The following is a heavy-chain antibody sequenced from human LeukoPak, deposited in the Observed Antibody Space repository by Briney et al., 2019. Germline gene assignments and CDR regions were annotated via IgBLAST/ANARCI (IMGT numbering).Heavy chain of an antibody. CDR1: GYTFTTYG. CDR2: INPYNGNT. Sequence: GASVKVSCKASGYTFTTYGVSWVRQAPGQGLEWMGWINPYNGNTNFAQSFQGRLTMTTDTSTNTAYMELRSLRSDDTAVYYCAREGIAVADRSSFDYWGQGTLVTVSS. CDR3: AREGIAVADRSSFDY. V-gene: IGHV1-18*01. J-gene: IGHJ4*02. D-gene: IGHD6-19*01.